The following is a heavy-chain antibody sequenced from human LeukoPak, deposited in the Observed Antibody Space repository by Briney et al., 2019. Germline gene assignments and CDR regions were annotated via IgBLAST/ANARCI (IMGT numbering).Heavy chain of an antibody. J-gene: IGHJ4*02. CDR3: AREREAGEDY. Sequence: GGSLRLSCTASGFTFSSYWMSWVRQAPGKGLEWVANIKRDGSEKYYVDSVKGRYTISRDNAKNSLYLQMNSLRAEDTAVYYCAREREAGEDYWGQGTLVTVSS. V-gene: IGHV3-7*04. CDR2: IKRDGSEK. D-gene: IGHD6-19*01. CDR1: GFTFSSYW.